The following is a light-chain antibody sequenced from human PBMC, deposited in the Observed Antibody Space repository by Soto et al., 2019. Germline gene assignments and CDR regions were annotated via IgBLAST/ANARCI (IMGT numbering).Light chain of an antibody. Sequence: QSVLTQPASVSGSPGQSITISCTGTSSDVGGYNYVSWYQQHPGKATKLMIYDVSKRPSGVSNRFSGSKSGNTASLTISGLQAEDEADYYCSSYTSSSIVVFGGGTKLTVL. CDR3: SSYTSSSIVV. CDR2: DVS. CDR1: SSDVGGYNY. V-gene: IGLV2-14*01. J-gene: IGLJ2*01.